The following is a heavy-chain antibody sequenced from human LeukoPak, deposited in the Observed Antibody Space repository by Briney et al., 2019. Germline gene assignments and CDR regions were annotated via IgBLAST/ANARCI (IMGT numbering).Heavy chain of an antibody. V-gene: IGHV1-46*01. D-gene: IGHD3-22*01. CDR1: GYTFTSYY. J-gene: IGHJ4*02. Sequence: ASVKVSCKASGYTFTSYYMHWLRQAPGQGLEWMGIINPSGGSTSYAQKFQGRVTMTRDTSTSTVYMELSSLISEDTAVCYCAREVNYHDSSGSYYFDYWGQGTLVTVSS. CDR2: INPSGGST. CDR3: AREVNYHDSSGSYYFDY.